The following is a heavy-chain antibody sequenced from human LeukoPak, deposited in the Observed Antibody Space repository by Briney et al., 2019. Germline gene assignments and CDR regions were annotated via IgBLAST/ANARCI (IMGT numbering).Heavy chain of an antibody. D-gene: IGHD3-22*01. CDR1: GFTFDDYA. CDR3: AKDYYDSSGYYFDY. Sequence: GGSLKLSCAASGFTFDDYAMHWVRQAPGKGLEWVSGISWNSGSIGYADSVKGRFTISRDNAKNSLYLQMNSLRAEDTALYYCAKDYYDSSGYYFDYWGQGTLVTVSS. J-gene: IGHJ4*02. V-gene: IGHV3-9*01. CDR2: ISWNSGSI.